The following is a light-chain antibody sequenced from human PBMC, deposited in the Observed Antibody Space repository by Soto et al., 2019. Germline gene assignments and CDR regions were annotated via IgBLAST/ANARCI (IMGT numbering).Light chain of an antibody. J-gene: IGKJ4*02. CDR3: QQFAGS. CDR2: GAS. CDR1: QSVSPSS. V-gene: IGKV3-20*01. Sequence: EIVLTQSPGTLSSSPGERATLSCRASQSVSPSSLAWYQQRPGQSPRLLIYGASSRATGIPDRFSGRGSGTDFTLIISRLEPEDFAVYYCQQFAGSFGGGTKVDIK.